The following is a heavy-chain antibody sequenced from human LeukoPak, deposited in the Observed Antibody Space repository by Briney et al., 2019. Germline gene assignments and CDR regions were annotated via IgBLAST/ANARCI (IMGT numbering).Heavy chain of an antibody. CDR3: ARVQWELLRWFDP. V-gene: IGHV4-38-2*02. Sequence: SETLSLTCTVSRYSIGTASSWGWIRQPPGKGLEWIGSIYHSGSTYYNPSLKSRVTISVDTSKNQFSLKVNSVTAADTAVYYCARVQWELLRWFDPWGQGTLVTVSS. J-gene: IGHJ5*02. CDR1: RYSIGTASS. D-gene: IGHD1-26*01. CDR2: IYHSGST.